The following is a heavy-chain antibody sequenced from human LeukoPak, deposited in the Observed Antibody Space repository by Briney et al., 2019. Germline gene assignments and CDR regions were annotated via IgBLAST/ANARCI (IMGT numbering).Heavy chain of an antibody. J-gene: IGHJ6*02. CDR1: GYTFTGYY. D-gene: IGHD6-13*01. CDR2: INPNSGGT. Sequence: ASVKVSCKASGYTFTGYYMHWVREAPGQGLEWMGWINPNSGGTNYAQKFQGRVTMTRDTSISTAYMELSRLRSDDTAVYYCARLCSSSHRAHGYYYYGMDVWGQGTTVTVSS. V-gene: IGHV1-2*02. CDR3: ARLCSSSHRAHGYYYYGMDV.